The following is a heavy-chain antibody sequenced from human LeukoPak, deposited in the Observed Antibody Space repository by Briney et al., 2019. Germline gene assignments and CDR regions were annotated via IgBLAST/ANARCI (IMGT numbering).Heavy chain of an antibody. CDR3: ARWVAASSIDY. J-gene: IGHJ4*02. D-gene: IGHD6-13*01. Sequence: SETLSLTCTVSGGSISSYYWSWIRQPPGKGLEWIGCIYYRGSTNYNASLKSRVTISVDTSKNQFSLKLRSVTAADTAVYYCARWVAASSIDYWGQGTLVTVSS. V-gene: IGHV4-59*08. CDR2: IYYRGST. CDR1: GGSISSYY.